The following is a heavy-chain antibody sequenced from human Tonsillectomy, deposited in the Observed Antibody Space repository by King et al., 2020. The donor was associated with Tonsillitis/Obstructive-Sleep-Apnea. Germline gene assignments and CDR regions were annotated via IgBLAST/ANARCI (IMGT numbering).Heavy chain of an antibody. CDR2: FDPEDGEP. V-gene: IGHV1-24*01. D-gene: IGHD2-15*01. CDR1: GYTLTEFP. J-gene: IGHJ4*02. Sequence: QLVQSGAEVKKPGDSVKVSCKVSGYTLTEFPMHWVRQAPGKGLEWMGGFDPEDGEPIYAQKFQGRVTMTEDTSTDTAYMELSSLRSEDTALYYCATGAPRLLLGYFDYWGQGTLVTVSS. CDR3: ATGAPRLLLGYFDY.